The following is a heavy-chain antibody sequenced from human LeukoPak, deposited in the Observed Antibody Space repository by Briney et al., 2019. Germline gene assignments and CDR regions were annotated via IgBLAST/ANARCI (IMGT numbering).Heavy chain of an antibody. CDR2: IWYDGSNK. D-gene: IGHD4-17*01. Sequence: GGSLRLSCAASGFTFSSYGMHWVRQAPGKGLEWVAVIWYDGSNKYYADSVKGRFTISRDGPKNTLYLQMNSLRAEDTAVYYCARDSSSTVTNNFDYWGQGTLVTVSS. CDR1: GFTFSSYG. V-gene: IGHV3-33*01. CDR3: ARDSSSTVTNNFDY. J-gene: IGHJ4*02.